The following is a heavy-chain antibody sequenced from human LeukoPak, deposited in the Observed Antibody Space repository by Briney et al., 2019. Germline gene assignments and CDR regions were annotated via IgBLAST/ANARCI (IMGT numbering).Heavy chain of an antibody. CDR1: GFTFGSYA. J-gene: IGHJ4*02. Sequence: GGSLRLSCEASGFTFGSYAMSWVRQAPGKGLEWVSGTSGSGGSTFSADSVKGRFTISRDNSKNTLYLQMNSLGVEDTAVYYCAKSGGYGYVENFDHWGQGILVTVSS. V-gene: IGHV3-23*01. CDR3: AKSGGYGYVENFDH. D-gene: IGHD5-18*01. CDR2: TSGSGGST.